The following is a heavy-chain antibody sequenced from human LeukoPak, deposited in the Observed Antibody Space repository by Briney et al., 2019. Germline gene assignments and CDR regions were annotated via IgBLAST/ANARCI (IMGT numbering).Heavy chain of an antibody. CDR1: GFTFDDYA. J-gene: IGHJ3*02. V-gene: IGHV3-21*01. Sequence: GGSLRLSCAASGFTFDDYAMHWVRQAPGKGLEWVSSISSRSGYIYYADSVKGRFTISRDNAKNSLYLQMNSLRDEDTAVYYCAREEDYFDTSGYYLSAFDIWGQGTMVTVSS. D-gene: IGHD3-22*01. CDR3: AREEDYFDTSGYYLSAFDI. CDR2: ISSRSGYI.